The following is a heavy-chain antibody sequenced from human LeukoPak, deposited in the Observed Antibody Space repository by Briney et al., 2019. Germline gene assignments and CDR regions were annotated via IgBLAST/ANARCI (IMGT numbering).Heavy chain of an antibody. D-gene: IGHD1-1*01. CDR2: VSATGYTT. J-gene: IGHJ3*02. CDR1: GFTVSSNY. Sequence: GGSLRLSCAASGFTVSSNYMSWVRQAPGKGLEWVSYVSATGYTTSYADSVKGRFTISRDNSKNTLYLQMNSLRAEDTAVYYCAKGDWNDVEDAFDIWGQGTMVTVSS. V-gene: IGHV3-23*01. CDR3: AKGDWNDVEDAFDI.